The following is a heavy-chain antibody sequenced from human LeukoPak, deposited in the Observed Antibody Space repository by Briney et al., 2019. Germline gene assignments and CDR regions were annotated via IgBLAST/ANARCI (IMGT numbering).Heavy chain of an antibody. D-gene: IGHD3-16*01. V-gene: IGHV3-21*01. CDR3: ARGWASEAFDY. J-gene: IGHJ4*02. Sequence: GGSLRLSCAASGFTFSSYSINWVRQAPGRGLEWVTSISSSSSYMYYADSVKGRFTISRDNAKNSLYLQMDGLRAEDTAVYYCARGWASEAFDYWGQGTLVTVSS. CDR1: GFTFSSYS. CDR2: ISSSSSYM.